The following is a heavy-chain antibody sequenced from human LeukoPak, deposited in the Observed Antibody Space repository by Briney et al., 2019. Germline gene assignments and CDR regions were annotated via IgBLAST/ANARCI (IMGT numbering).Heavy chain of an antibody. CDR1: GFTFSSYT. Sequence: QSGGSLRLSCAASGFTFSSYTFHWVRQAPGKGLEWVAVQDGNHKYYTDSVKGRFTISRDNSKNTLYLQMNSLRAEDTAVYYCARDDRGYSGYHFDHWGQGTLVTVSS. D-gene: IGHD5-12*01. CDR3: ARDDRGYSGYHFDH. J-gene: IGHJ4*02. V-gene: IGHV3-30-3*01. CDR2: QDGNHK.